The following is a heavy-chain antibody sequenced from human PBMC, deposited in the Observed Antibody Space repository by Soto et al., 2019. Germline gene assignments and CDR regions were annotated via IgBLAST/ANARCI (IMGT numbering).Heavy chain of an antibody. CDR1: GFTFSSYA. D-gene: IGHD7-27*01. Sequence: GGSLRLSCAASGFTFSSYAMSWVRQAPGKGLEWVSAISGSGGSTYYADSVKGRFTISRDNSKNTLYLQMNSLRAEDTAVYYCAKISHKLGIFVPLGYWYFDLWGRGTLVTVSS. J-gene: IGHJ2*01. CDR3: AKISHKLGIFVPLGYWYFDL. V-gene: IGHV3-23*01. CDR2: ISGSGGST.